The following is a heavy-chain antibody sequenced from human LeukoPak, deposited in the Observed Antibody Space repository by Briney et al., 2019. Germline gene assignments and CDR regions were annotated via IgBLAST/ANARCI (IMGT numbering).Heavy chain of an antibody. Sequence: SQTLSLTCPVSGGSISSYDYYWIWIRQPPGKGLEWIGYIYYSGSTYYNPSLRSRVTMSVDTSKNQFSLKMSSVIVADTAMYYCAREDTGLFDYCGQGALVTVSS. D-gene: IGHD1-14*01. CDR1: GGSISSYDYY. J-gene: IGHJ4*02. CDR2: IYYSGST. V-gene: IGHV4-30-4*01. CDR3: AREDTGLFDY.